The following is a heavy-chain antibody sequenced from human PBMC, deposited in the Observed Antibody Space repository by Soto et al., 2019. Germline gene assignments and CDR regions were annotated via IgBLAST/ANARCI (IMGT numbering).Heavy chain of an antibody. V-gene: IGHV2-26*02. J-gene: IGHJ4*02. D-gene: IGHD4-17*01. CDR3: ARISRYGYDFDY. Sequence: QVTLKESGPVLVKPTETLTLTCTVSGFSLSRTDVGVSWIRQPPGKALEWLAHIFWNDEKSYSTSLKSSLTIIKDTSKIQVVLIMTNMDPVDTATYYCARISRYGYDFDYWGQGTLVTVSS. CDR1: GFSLSRTDVG. CDR2: IFWNDEK.